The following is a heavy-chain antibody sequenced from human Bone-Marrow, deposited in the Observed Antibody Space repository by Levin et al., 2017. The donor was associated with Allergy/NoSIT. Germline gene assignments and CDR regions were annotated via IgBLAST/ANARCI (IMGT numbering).Heavy chain of an antibody. CDR1: GLIVSDNY. D-gene: IGHD4/OR15-4a*01. CDR2: IFRGGNT. V-gene: IGHV3-53*01. CDR3: ARDGDYGAGFFDY. Sequence: SCAASGLIVSDNYMAWVRQAPGKGLEWVSTIFRGGNTYYANSVMGRFTISRDDSKNTLYLQMNSLRADDTALYYCARDGDYGAGFFDYWGQGTLVAVSS. J-gene: IGHJ4*02.